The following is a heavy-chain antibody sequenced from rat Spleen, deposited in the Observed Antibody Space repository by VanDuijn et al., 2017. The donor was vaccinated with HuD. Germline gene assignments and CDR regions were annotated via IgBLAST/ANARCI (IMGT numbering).Heavy chain of an antibody. CDR1: GFTFSSFW. CDR3: ARHRYYSGSSYFDY. J-gene: IGHJ2*01. D-gene: IGHD1-1*01. CDR2: INTDGGGT. V-gene: IGHV5-58*01. Sequence: EVQLVESGGGLVQPGRPLKLSCSASGFTFSSFWMYWIRQAPGKGLEWVSSINTDGGGTYYPDSVKGRFTISRDNAKSTLYLQMDSLRSEDTATYYCARHRYYSGSSYFDYWGQGVMVTVSS.